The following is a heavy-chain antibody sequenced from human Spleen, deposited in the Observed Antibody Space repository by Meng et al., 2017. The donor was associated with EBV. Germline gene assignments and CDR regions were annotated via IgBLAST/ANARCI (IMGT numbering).Heavy chain of an antibody. Sequence: EVQLVESGGGFVQPGGSGRLSCVGSGFSFRSYWMLWVRQAPGKGLVWVSRINSDGGSSAYADSVKGRFTISRDNAKNTLYLQMNNLGVEDTAIYYCVRVRRTMIVGPQGGLDYWGQGALVTVSS. J-gene: IGHJ4*02. CDR3: VRVRRTMIVGPQGGLDY. V-gene: IGHV3-74*01. D-gene: IGHD3-22*01. CDR2: INSDGGSS. CDR1: GFSFRSYW.